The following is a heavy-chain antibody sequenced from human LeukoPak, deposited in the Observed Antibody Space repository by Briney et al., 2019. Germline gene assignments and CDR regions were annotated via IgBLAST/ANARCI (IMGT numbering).Heavy chain of an antibody. CDR1: GFTFSSYV. D-gene: IGHD2-8*01. CDR3: ARDKGMLYLSSLDY. V-gene: IGHV3-30*04. CDR2: ISYDGSNE. Sequence: GGSLRLSCAASGFTFSSYVMHWVRQAPGKGLEWVASISYDGSNEYYADSVKGRFTISRDNSKNTLYLQMNSLRAADTAVYYCARDKGMLYLSSLDYWGEGTLVTVSS. J-gene: IGHJ4*02.